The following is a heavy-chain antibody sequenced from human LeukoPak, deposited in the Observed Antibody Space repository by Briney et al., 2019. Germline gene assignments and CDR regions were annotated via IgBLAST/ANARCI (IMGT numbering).Heavy chain of an antibody. J-gene: IGHJ6*04. CDR1: GGSFSGYY. D-gene: IGHD5-18*01. CDR2: INHSGST. Sequence: SETLCLTCAVYGGSFSGYYWSWIRQPPGKGLEWIGEINHSGSTNYNPSLKSRVTISVDTSKNQFSLKLSSVTAADTAVYYCARTRTATSVFDYYYGMDVWGKGTTVTVSS. CDR3: ARTRTATSVFDYYYGMDV. V-gene: IGHV4-34*01.